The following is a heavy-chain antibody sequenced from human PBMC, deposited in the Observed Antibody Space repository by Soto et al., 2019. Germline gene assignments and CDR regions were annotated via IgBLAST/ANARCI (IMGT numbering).Heavy chain of an antibody. Sequence: PSETMSLTCAVDGGSLSGYYLSWIRQPPGRGLEWIGEINHSGSTNNNPSLKSRVTISVDTSKNLFSLKLSSVTAADTAVYYCAREYGIGGAAFDIWGQGTMVTVSS. D-gene: IGHD2-15*01. J-gene: IGHJ3*02. CDR2: INHSGST. CDR3: AREYGIGGAAFDI. CDR1: GGSLSGYY. V-gene: IGHV4-34*01.